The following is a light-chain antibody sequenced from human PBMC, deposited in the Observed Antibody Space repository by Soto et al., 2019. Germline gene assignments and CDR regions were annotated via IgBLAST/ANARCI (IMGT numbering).Light chain of an antibody. CDR1: QSVGNN. V-gene: IGKV3-15*01. CDR3: QQYDKWPLT. CDR2: GAS. J-gene: IGKJ4*01. Sequence: EVVMTQSPATLSVSPGEEATLSCRASQSVGNNLSWYRQRRGQAPGLLIYGASNRAAAIPVRFNGSGSGTDFTLTVSSLQSEDSAVYYCQQYDKWPLTFGGGTRVEI.